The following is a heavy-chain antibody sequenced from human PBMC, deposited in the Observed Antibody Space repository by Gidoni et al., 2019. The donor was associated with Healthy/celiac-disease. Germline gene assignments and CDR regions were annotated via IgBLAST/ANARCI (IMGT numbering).Heavy chain of an antibody. CDR1: GYTFTSYD. CDR2: MNPNSGNT. V-gene: IGHV1-8*01. D-gene: IGHD3-22*01. Sequence: QVQLVQSGAEVKKPGASVKVSCKASGYTFTSYDINWVRQATGQGLEWMGWMNPNSGNTGYAQKFQGRVTMTRNTSISTAYMELSSLRSEDTAVYYCARGHYYDSSGYYRLFDYWGQGTLVTVSS. CDR3: ARGHYYDSSGYYRLFDY. J-gene: IGHJ4*02.